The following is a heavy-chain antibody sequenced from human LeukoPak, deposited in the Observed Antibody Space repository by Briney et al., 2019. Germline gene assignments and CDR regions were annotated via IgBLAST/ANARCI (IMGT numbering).Heavy chain of an antibody. V-gene: IGHV4-59*02. D-gene: IGHD3-16*01. CDR1: GGSVTGHY. Sequence: SETLSLTCTVSGGSVTGHYWTWSRHPPGKGLEWIGQIHYTGKADYNPSLRGRVIISVDTSKNQMFLRLSSVTVADTAVYYCARFGIYYDMDVWGQGTTVAVSS. J-gene: IGHJ6*02. CDR2: IHYTGKA. CDR3: ARFGIYYDMDV.